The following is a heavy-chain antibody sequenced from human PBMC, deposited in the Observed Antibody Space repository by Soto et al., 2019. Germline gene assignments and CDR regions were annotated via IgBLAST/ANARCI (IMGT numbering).Heavy chain of an antibody. CDR1: GYTFTSYY. V-gene: IGHV1-46*03. Sequence: QVQLVQSGAEVKKPGASVKVSCKASGYTFTSYYMHWVRQAPGQGLEWMGIINPSGGSTSYAQMFQGRVTMTRDTSTSTVYRELSSLRSEDTAVYYCARDPEYSSSSGRDDYWGQGTLVTVSS. J-gene: IGHJ4*02. CDR3: ARDPEYSSSSGRDDY. D-gene: IGHD6-6*01. CDR2: INPSGGST.